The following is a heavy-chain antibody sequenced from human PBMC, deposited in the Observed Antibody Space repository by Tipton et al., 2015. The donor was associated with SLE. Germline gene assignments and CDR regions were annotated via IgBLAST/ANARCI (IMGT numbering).Heavy chain of an antibody. CDR3: ARSFYSFDY. J-gene: IGHJ4*02. Sequence: GLVKPSQTLSLSCTVSGDSITSFYWTWIRQPPGKGLEWIGYMSASGVTNYNPSLRGRVTISGDTSKTQFSLKLTSMTASDTAVYYCARSFYSFDYWGQGTLVTVSS. V-gene: IGHV4-4*08. CDR2: MSASGVT. CDR1: GDSITSFY. D-gene: IGHD2-21*01.